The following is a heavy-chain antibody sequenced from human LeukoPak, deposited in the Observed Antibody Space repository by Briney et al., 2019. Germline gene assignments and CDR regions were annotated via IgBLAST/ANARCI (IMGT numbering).Heavy chain of an antibody. D-gene: IGHD5-24*01. V-gene: IGHV1-2*04. CDR2: INPNSGGT. CDR1: GYTFTGYY. Sequence: GASVKVSCKASGYTFTGYYMHWVRQAPGQGLEWMGWINPNSGGTNYAQKFQGWVTMTRDTSISTAYMELSRLRSDGTAVYYCARDAGDGYNLDLWGRGTLVTVSS. CDR3: ARDAGDGYNLDL. J-gene: IGHJ2*01.